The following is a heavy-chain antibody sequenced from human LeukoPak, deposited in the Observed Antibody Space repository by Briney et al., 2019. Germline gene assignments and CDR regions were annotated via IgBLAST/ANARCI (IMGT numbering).Heavy chain of an antibody. CDR3: ARGRDYSSGWYELDY. CDR1: GYTFTGYY. Sequence: ASVKVSCKASGYTFTGYYMHWVRQAPGQGLEWMGWINPNSGGTNYAQKFQDWVTMTRDTSISTAYMELSRLRSDDTAVYYCARGRDYSSGWYELDYWGQGTLVTVSS. V-gene: IGHV1-2*04. J-gene: IGHJ4*02. D-gene: IGHD6-19*01. CDR2: INPNSGGT.